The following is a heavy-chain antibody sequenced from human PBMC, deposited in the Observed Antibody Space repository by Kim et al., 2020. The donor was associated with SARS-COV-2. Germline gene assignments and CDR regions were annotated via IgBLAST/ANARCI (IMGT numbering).Heavy chain of an antibody. D-gene: IGHD4-17*01. J-gene: IGHJ4*02. CDR2: ISYDGSNK. Sequence: GGSLRLSCAASGFTFSSYGMHWVRQAPDKGLEWVAVISYDGSNKYYADSVKGRFTISRDNSKNTLYLQMNSLRAEDTAVYYCAKALTTVTTFDYWGQGT. CDR1: GFTFSSYG. CDR3: AKALTTVTTFDY. V-gene: IGHV3-30*18.